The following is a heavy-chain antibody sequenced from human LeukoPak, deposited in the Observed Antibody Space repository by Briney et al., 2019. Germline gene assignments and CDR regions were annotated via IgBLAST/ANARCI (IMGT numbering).Heavy chain of an antibody. J-gene: IGHJ4*02. V-gene: IGHV3-30-3*01. D-gene: IGHD3-3*01. Sequence: PGRSLRLSCAASGFTFSSYAMHWVRQAPGKGLEWVAVISYDGSNKYYADSVKGRFTISRDNSKNTLYLQMNSLRAEDTAVYYCAKDLYYDFWSGYCVDYWGQGTLVTVSS. CDR3: AKDLYYDFWSGYCVDY. CDR2: ISYDGSNK. CDR1: GFTFSSYA.